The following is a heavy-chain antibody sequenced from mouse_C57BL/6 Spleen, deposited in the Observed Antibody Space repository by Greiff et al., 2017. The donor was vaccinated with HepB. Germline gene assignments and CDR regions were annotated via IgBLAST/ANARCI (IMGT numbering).Heavy chain of an antibody. V-gene: IGHV1-74*01. CDR3: AISSGYPPLAY. CDR2: IHPSDSDT. CDR1: GYTFTSYW. Sequence: QVQLQQPGAELVKPGTSVKVSCKASGYTFTSYWMHWVKQRPGQGLEWIGRIHPSDSDTNYNQKFKGKATLTVDKSSSTAYMQLSSLTSEDSAVYYCAISSGYPPLAYWGQGTLVTVSA. D-gene: IGHD3-2*02. J-gene: IGHJ3*01.